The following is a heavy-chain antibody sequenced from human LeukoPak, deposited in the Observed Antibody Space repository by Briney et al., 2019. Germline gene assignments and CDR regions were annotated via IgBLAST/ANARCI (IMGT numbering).Heavy chain of an antibody. CDR1: GFTFSSYW. CDR3: ARDLLGSSWYPAYDY. D-gene: IGHD6-13*01. CDR2: IKQDGSEK. Sequence: GGSLRLSCAASGFTFSSYWMSWVRQAPGKGLERVANIKQDGSEKYYVDSVKGRFTISRDNAKNSLYLQMNSLRAEDTAVYYCARDLLGSSWYPAYDYWGQGTLVTVSS. J-gene: IGHJ4*02. V-gene: IGHV3-7*03.